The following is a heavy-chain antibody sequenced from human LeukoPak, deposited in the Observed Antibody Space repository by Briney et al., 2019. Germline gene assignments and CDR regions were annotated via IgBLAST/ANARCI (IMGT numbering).Heavy chain of an antibody. CDR1: GGSIRSGSYY. D-gene: IGHD2-2*01. V-gene: IGHV4-61*02. CDR3: ARSRERICSNPPCYVDLQAT. J-gene: IGHJ4*02. CDR2: IYIGESA. Sequence: SETLSLTCTVSGGSIRSGSYYWTWIRHPAGKGLEWIGRIYIGESANYNSSLKSRVTIFVDTSKNKFSLKLSSVTAADTATYYCARSRERICSNPPCYVDLQATWGQGALVTVSP.